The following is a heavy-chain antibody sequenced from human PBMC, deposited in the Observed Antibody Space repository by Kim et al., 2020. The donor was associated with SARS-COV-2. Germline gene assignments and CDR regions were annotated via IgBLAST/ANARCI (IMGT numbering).Heavy chain of an antibody. CDR2: IVVGSGNT. CDR1: GFTFTSSA. CDR3: AADFRDCSGGSCYRRDV. V-gene: IGHV1-58*02. J-gene: IGHJ6*04. D-gene: IGHD2-15*01. Sequence: SVKVSCKASGFTFTSSAMQWVRQARGQRLEWIGWIVVGSGNTNYAQKFQERVTITTDMSTSTAYMELSSLRSEDTAVYYCAADFRDCSGGSCYRRDVWGKGTTVTASS.